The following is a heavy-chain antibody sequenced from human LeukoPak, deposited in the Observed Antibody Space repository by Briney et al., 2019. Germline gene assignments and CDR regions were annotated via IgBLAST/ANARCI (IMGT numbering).Heavy chain of an antibody. D-gene: IGHD3-3*01. CDR3: ARDPTYYDFWSGYWRNPGGDWFDP. V-gene: IGHV1-2*02. CDR2: INPNSGGT. CDR1: GYSFTAYY. J-gene: IGHJ5*02. Sequence: ASVKVSCKASGYSFTAYYMHWVRQAPGQGLEWMGWINPNSGGTNYAQKFQGRVTMTRDTSISTAYMELSRLRSDDTAVYYCARDPTYYDFWSGYWRNPGGDWFDPWGQGTLVTVSS.